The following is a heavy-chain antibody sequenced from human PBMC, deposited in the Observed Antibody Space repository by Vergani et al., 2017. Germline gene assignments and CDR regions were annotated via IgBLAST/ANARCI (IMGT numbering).Heavy chain of an antibody. J-gene: IGHJ5*01. CDR3: AMWGNEKRLDS. CDR1: GFTFSSHG. CDR2: ICYDGSNK. V-gene: IGHV3-33*01. Sequence: QVQLVESEGGVVQPGRSLTLSCVASGFTFSSHGMHWVRQAPGKGLEWVAVICYDGSNKYYEDSVKGRFTISRDNSKNTLYLQMNSLRVDDTAVYYCAMWGNEKRLDSWGQGTLVTVSS. D-gene: IGHD1-1*01.